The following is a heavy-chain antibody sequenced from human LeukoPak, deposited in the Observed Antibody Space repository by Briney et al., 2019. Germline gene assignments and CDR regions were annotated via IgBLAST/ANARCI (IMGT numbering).Heavy chain of an antibody. V-gene: IGHV3-23*01. J-gene: IGHJ6*02. CDR2: ISGSGGST. Sequence: QAGGSLRLSCAASGFTFSSYAMSWVRQAPGKGLEWVSAISGSGGSTYYADSVRGRFTISRDNAKNSLYLQMNSLRAEDTAVYYCARGHHALDVWGQGTTVTVSS. CDR1: GFTFSSYA. CDR3: ARGHHALDV.